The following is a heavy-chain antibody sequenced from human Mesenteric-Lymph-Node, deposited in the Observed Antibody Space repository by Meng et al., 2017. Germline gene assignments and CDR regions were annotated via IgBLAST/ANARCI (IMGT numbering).Heavy chain of an antibody. V-gene: IGHV4-34*01. D-gene: IGHD1-7*01. CDR1: GFTFSDYY. CDR2: VSDSGNT. CDR3: ARGSRGNYVLSWFDP. J-gene: IGHJ5*02. Sequence: ESLKISCAASGFTFSDYYWGWIRQPPGKGLEWIGQVSDSGNTRYNPSLKSRVTISADTPKNQFSLNVDSVTAADTAVYYCARGSRGNYVLSWFDPWGQGTLVTVSS.